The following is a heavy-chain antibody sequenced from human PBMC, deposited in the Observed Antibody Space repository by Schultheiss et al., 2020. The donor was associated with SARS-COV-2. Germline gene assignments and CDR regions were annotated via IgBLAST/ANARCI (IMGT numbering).Heavy chain of an antibody. CDR2: IYTSGST. D-gene: IGHD3-10*01. Sequence: SQTLSLTCTVSGGSISNYYWSWIRQPAGKGLEWIGRIYTSGSTNYNPSLKSRVTMSVDTSKNQFSLKLSSVTAADTAVYYCARLWDSGYYYYYGMDVWGQGTTVTVTS. V-gene: IGHV4-4*07. J-gene: IGHJ6*02. CDR3: ARLWDSGYYYYYGMDV. CDR1: GGSISNYY.